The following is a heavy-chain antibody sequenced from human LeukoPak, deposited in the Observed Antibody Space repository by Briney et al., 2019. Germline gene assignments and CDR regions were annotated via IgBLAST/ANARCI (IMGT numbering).Heavy chain of an antibody. Sequence: GGSLRLSCAASGFTFIDYDMHWVRQVIGKGLEWVSAIGIRGDTHYSGSVKGRFTISRDNAKNTLYLQMNSLRAEDTAVYYCARAGWDYGDYVFAFDIWGQGTMVTVSS. J-gene: IGHJ3*02. CDR3: ARAGWDYGDYVFAFDI. CDR2: IGIRGDT. CDR1: GFTFIDYD. D-gene: IGHD4-17*01. V-gene: IGHV3-13*01.